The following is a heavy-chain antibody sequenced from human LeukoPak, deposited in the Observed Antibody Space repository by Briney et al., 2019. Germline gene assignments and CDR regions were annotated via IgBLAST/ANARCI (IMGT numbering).Heavy chain of an antibody. CDR2: ISGSGGST. CDR1: GFTFGSYA. J-gene: IGHJ4*02. D-gene: IGHD3-10*01. Sequence: GGSLRLSCAASGFTFGSYAMSWVRQAPGKGLEWVSAISGSGGSTYYADSVKGRSTISRDNSKNTLYLQMNSLRAEDTAVYYCARLTRQLSGSTNDYWGPGTLVTVSS. V-gene: IGHV3-23*01. CDR3: ARLTRQLSGSTNDY.